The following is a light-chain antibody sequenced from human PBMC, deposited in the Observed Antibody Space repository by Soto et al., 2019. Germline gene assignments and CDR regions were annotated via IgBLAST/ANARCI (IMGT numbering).Light chain of an antibody. J-gene: IGKJ2*01. V-gene: IGKV3-20*01. Sequence: EIVLTQSPGTLSLSPGERATLSCRASQSVSSSYLAWYQQKPGQAPRLLIYGASSRDTGIPDRFSGSGSGKDCTLTISRLEPEDFAVYYCHQYGSSPGTFGQGTKLEIK. CDR2: GAS. CDR1: QSVSSSY. CDR3: HQYGSSPGT.